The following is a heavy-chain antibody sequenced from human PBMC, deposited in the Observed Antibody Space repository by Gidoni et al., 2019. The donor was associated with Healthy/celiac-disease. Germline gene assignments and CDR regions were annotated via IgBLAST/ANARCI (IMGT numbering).Heavy chain of an antibody. CDR3: AKDSSGWYAYFDY. CDR1: GFTFSSYG. CDR2: ISDDGSNK. Sequence: QVQLFESGGGVVQPGRSLRLSCAASGFTFSSYGMHWVRQAPGKGLEWVAVISDDGSNKYYADSVKGRFTISRDNSKNTLYLQMNSLRAEDTAVYYCAKDSSGWYAYFDYWGQGTLVTVSS. V-gene: IGHV3-30*18. D-gene: IGHD6-19*01. J-gene: IGHJ4*02.